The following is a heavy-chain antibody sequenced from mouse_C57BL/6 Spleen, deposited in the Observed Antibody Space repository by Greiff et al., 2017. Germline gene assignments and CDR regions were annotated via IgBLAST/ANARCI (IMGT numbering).Heavy chain of an antibody. Sequence: QVQLQQSGAELVKPGASVKISCKASGYAFSSYWMNWVKQRPGKGLEWIGQIYPGDGDTNYNGKFKGKATLTADKSASTAYMQRIRLTSEDSAVYFCARGYYGSSPGLAYWGQGTLVTVSA. CDR1: GYAFSSYW. CDR2: IYPGDGDT. V-gene: IGHV1-80*01. J-gene: IGHJ3*01. CDR3: ARGYYGSSPGLAY. D-gene: IGHD1-1*01.